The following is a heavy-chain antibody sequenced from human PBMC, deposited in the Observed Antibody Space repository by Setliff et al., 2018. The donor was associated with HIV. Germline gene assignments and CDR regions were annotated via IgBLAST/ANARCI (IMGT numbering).Heavy chain of an antibody. CDR2: VYTDGST. V-gene: IGHV4-61*09. CDR1: GGSISSGNYY. CDR3: VSSWYWDFDS. D-gene: IGHD6-13*01. Sequence: PSETLSLTCTVSGGSISSGNYYWSWIRVPAGKGLEWIGHVYTDGSTNYNPALNSRVTISVDMSKNQLSLKMNSLTAADAALYYCVSSWYWDFDSWGQGAQVAVSS. J-gene: IGHJ4*02.